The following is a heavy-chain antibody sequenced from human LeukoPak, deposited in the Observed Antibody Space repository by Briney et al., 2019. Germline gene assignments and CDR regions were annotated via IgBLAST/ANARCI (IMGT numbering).Heavy chain of an antibody. J-gene: IGHJ4*02. CDR2: IYPGDPDT. Sequence: GESLKISCKGSGYSFTSYWIGWVRQMPGKGLEWMGIIYPGDPDTRYSPSFQGQVTISADKSISTAYLQWSSLKASDTAMYYCARHKGDGYYYDSSGYYPDYWGQGTLVTVSS. CDR3: ARHKGDGYYYDSSGYYPDY. D-gene: IGHD3-22*01. V-gene: IGHV5-51*01. CDR1: GYSFTSYW.